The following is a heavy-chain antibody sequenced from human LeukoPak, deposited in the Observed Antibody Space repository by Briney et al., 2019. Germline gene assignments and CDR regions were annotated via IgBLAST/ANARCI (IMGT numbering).Heavy chain of an antibody. CDR3: ARVGKDYGDYGY. CDR1: GGTFSSYT. CDR2: IIPILGIA. Sequence: ASVKVSCKASGGTFSSYTISWVRQAPGQGLEWMGRIIPILGIANYAQKFQGRATITADKSTSTAYMELSSLRSEDTAVYYCARVGKDYGDYGYWGQGTLVTVSS. V-gene: IGHV1-69*02. D-gene: IGHD4-17*01. J-gene: IGHJ4*02.